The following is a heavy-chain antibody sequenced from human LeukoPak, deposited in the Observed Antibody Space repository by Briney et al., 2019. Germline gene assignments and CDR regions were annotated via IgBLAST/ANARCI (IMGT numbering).Heavy chain of an antibody. CDR1: GGSISSYY. CDR3: ATATYYYYYMDV. J-gene: IGHJ6*03. V-gene: IGHV4-59*01. Sequence: SETLSLTCTVSGGSISSYYWSWIRQPPGKGLEWIGYIYYSGSTNYNPSLKSRVTISADTSKNQFSLKLSSVTAADTAVYYCATATYYYYYMDVWGKGTTVTVSS. CDR2: IYYSGST.